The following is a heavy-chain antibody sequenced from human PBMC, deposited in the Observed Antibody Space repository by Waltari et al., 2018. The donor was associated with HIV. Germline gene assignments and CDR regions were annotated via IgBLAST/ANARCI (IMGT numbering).Heavy chain of an antibody. CDR2: IKSGSDGGTR. V-gene: IGHV3-15*01. CDR1: GFTFLSTG. Sequence: EVQLLESGVGFVKRGGCLRLSCASSGFTFLSTGMTWVRQAPEKGLEWGGHIKSGSDGGTRDYAAVVKGRFTISRDDSNNTLYLQMSDLRTEDTAVYFCTTEEEYGSGNYFDYWGPGILVTVSS. CDR3: TTEEEYGSGNYFDY. D-gene: IGHD3-10*01. J-gene: IGHJ4*02.